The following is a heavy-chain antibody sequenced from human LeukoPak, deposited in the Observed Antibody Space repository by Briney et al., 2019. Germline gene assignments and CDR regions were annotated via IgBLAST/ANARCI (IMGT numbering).Heavy chain of an antibody. J-gene: IGHJ4*02. V-gene: IGHV3-21*01. CDR2: ISSSSSYI. Sequence: PGGSLRLSCAASGFTFSSYSMNWVRQAPGRGLEWVSSISSSSSYIYYADSVKGRFTISRDNAKNSLYLQMNSLRAEDTAVYYCARDRAAMPPYYFDYWGQGTLVTVSS. CDR3: ARDRAAMPPYYFDY. D-gene: IGHD2-2*01. CDR1: GFTFSSYS.